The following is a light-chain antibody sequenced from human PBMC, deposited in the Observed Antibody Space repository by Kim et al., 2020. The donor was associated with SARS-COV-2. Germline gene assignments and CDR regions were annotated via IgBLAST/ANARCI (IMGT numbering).Light chain of an antibody. Sequence: PGERATLSFRASQSVSNNFAWDQLKPGQAPRLLIYGASTRATGTPARFSGSGSGTDFTLTVSSLQSEDFAVYYCHQYNDWPPGDTFGQGTKLEIK. CDR3: HQYNDWPPGDT. J-gene: IGKJ2*01. CDR2: GAS. V-gene: IGKV3-15*01. CDR1: QSVSNN.